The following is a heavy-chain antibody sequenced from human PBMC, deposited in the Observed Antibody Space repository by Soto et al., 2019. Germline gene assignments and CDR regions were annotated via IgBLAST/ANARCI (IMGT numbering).Heavy chain of an antibody. D-gene: IGHD3-10*01. J-gene: IGHJ4*02. V-gene: IGHV3-23*01. Sequence: EVQLLESGGGSVQPGGSLRLSCTASGFTFSNYAISWVRQAPGKGLEWVSGITGSGVTIYYADSVKGRFTISRDNSKNTLYLQMNSLRAEDTAIYVWAKDYFDSGSFYWIFDCGGQGTLVTVSS. CDR3: AKDYFDSGSFYWIFDC. CDR2: ITGSGVTI. CDR1: GFTFSNYA.